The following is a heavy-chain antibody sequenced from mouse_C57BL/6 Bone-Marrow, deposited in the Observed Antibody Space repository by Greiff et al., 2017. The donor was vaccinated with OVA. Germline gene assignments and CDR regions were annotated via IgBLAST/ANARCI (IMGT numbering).Heavy chain of an antibody. CDR2: IDPSDSYT. J-gene: IGHJ3*01. CDR1: GYTFTSYW. V-gene: IGHV1-69*01. CDR3: ARSPDYDGRAAWFAY. D-gene: IGHD2-4*01. Sequence: QVQLQQSGAELVMPGASVKLSCKASGYTFTSYWMHWVKQRPGQGLEWIGEIDPSDSYTNYNQKFKGKSTLTVDKSSSTAYMQLSSLTSEDSAVYYCARSPDYDGRAAWFAYWGQGTLVTVSA.